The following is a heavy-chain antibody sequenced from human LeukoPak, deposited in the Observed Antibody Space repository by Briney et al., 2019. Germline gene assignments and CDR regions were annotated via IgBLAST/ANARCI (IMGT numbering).Heavy chain of an antibody. CDR3: ARRGTTVTRDRYYFDY. Sequence: GGSLRLSCAASGFTFSSYRMNWVRQAPGKGLAWVSSISSSSSYIYYADSVKGRFTISRDNAKNSLYLQMNSLRAEDTAVYYCARRGTTVTRDRYYFDYWGQGTLVTVSS. D-gene: IGHD4-17*01. J-gene: IGHJ4*02. CDR1: GFTFSSYR. CDR2: ISSSSSYI. V-gene: IGHV3-21*01.